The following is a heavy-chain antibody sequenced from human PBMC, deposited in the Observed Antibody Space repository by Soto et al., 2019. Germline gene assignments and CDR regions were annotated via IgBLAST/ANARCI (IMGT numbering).Heavy chain of an antibody. J-gene: IGHJ2*01. D-gene: IGHD1-26*01. CDR2: IIPIFGTA. Sequence: QVQLVQSGAEVKKPGSSVKVSCKASGGTFSSYAISWVRQAPGQGLEWMGGIIPIFGTANYAQKFQGRVTIPADEPTSTANLALSGLRSEDTAVYYGAGEGPGGGGATPGYFDLWGRGTLVTVSS. CDR1: GGTFSSYA. V-gene: IGHV1-69*01. CDR3: AGEGPGGGGATPGYFDL.